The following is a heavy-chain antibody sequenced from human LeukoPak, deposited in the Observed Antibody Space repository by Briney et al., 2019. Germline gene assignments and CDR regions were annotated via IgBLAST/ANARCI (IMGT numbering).Heavy chain of an antibody. Sequence: GGSLRLSCAASRFTFSSYTMNWVRQVPGKGLEWVSYISSSSSTIYYADSVKGRFTISRDNAKNSLYLQMNSLRAEDTAVYYCASATSGYQSFDYWGQGTLVTVSS. CDR1: RFTFSSYT. CDR2: ISSSSSTI. D-gene: IGHD3-22*01. J-gene: IGHJ4*02. CDR3: ASATSGYQSFDY. V-gene: IGHV3-48*01.